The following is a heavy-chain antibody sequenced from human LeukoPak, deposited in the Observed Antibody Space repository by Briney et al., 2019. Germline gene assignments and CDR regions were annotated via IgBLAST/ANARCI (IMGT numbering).Heavy chain of an antibody. V-gene: IGHV3-21*01. CDR3: ARGGILTVIINYFDY. Sequence: GGSLRLSCAASGFTFSSYSMNWVRQAPGKGLEWVTSTSSSSSYIYYADPVKVRFTSSTDNAKNSLYLQMNSLRAEDTAVYYCARGGILTVIINYFDYWGQGTLVTVSS. J-gene: IGHJ4*02. D-gene: IGHD3-9*01. CDR1: GFTFSSYS. CDR2: TSSSSSYI.